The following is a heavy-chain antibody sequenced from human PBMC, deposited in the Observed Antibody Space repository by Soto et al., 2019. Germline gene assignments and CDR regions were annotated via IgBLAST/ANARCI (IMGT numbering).Heavy chain of an antibody. Sequence: EVQLVKSGGGLVQPGRSLRLSCAASGFSFDDYAMHWVRQGPGKGLEWVSGISWNAGRIGYADSVKGRFTISRDNAKNSLYLQMNSLRPEDTALYYCAKTRSYDDAQFDYWGQGTLVTVSS. CDR2: ISWNAGRI. J-gene: IGHJ4*02. CDR3: AKTRSYDDAQFDY. D-gene: IGHD4-17*01. V-gene: IGHV3-9*01. CDR1: GFSFDDYA.